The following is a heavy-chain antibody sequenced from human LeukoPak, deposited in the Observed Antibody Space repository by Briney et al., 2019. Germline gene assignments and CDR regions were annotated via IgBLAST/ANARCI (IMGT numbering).Heavy chain of an antibody. D-gene: IGHD6-13*01. Sequence: ASVKVSCKASGGTFSSYAISWVRQAPGQGLEWMGWMNPNSGNTGYAQKFQGRVTMTRNTSISKAYMELSSLRSEDTAVYYCARALEYPYSSSWYFWFDPWGQGTLVTVSS. CDR3: ARALEYPYSSSWYFWFDP. J-gene: IGHJ5*02. CDR1: GGTFSSYA. CDR2: MNPNSGNT. V-gene: IGHV1-8*02.